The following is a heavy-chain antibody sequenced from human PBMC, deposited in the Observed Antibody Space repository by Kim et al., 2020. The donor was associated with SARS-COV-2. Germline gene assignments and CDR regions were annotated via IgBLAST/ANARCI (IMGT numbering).Heavy chain of an antibody. D-gene: IGHD3-10*01. V-gene: IGHV1-69*13. CDR2: IIPIFGTA. CDR1: GGTFSSYA. CDR3: ARSYYYGSGPAHYYYYGMDV. Sequence: SVKVSCKASGGTFSSYAISWVRQAPGQGLEWMGGIIPIFGTANYAQKFQGRVTITADESTSTAYMELSSLRSEDTAVYYCARSYYYGSGPAHYYYYGMDVWGQGTTVTVSS. J-gene: IGHJ6*02.